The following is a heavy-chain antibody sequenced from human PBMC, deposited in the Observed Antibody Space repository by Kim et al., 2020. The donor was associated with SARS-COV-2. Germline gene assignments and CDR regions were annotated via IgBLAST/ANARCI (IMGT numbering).Heavy chain of an antibody. D-gene: IGHD1-26*01. CDR1: GGSFSGYY. J-gene: IGHJ4*02. V-gene: IGHV4-34*01. Sequence: SETLSLTCAVYGGSFSGYYWSWIRQPPGKGLEWIGEINHSGSTNYNPSLKSRVTISVDTSKNQFSLKLSSVTAADTAVYYCARGVQYSGWGQGTLVTVSS. CDR3: ARGVQYSG. CDR2: INHSGST.